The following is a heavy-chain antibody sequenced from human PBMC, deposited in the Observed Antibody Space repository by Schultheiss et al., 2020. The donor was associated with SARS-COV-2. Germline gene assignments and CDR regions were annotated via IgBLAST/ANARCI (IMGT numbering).Heavy chain of an antibody. CDR1: GYTFTGYY. CDR2: IIPIFGTA. CDR3: ARDTASGGSTWYLYFQH. V-gene: IGHV1-18*04. Sequence: ASVKVSCKASGYTFTGYYMHWVRQAPGQGLEWMGGIIPIFGTANYAQKLQGRVTMTTDTSTSTAYMELRSLRSDDTAVYYCARDTASGGSTWYLYFQHWGQGTLVTVSS. J-gene: IGHJ1*01. D-gene: IGHD6-13*01.